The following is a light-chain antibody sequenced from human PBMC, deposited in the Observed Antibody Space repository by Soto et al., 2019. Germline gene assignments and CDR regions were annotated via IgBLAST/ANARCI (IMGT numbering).Light chain of an antibody. CDR2: DVS. V-gene: IGLV2-14*01. CDR1: SSDVGGYNY. Sequence: QSALTQPASVSGSPGQSITISCTGTSSDVGGYNYVSWYQQHPGKAPKLMIYDVSNRPSGVSNRFSGSKSGNTASLTISGLQAEDEADYYSSSYTSSSTLRYVFGTGTKVTVL. J-gene: IGLJ1*01. CDR3: SSYTSSSTLRYV.